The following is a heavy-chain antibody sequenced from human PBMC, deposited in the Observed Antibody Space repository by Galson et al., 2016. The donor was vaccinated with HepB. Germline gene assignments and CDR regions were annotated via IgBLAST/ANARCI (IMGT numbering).Heavy chain of an antibody. CDR2: INPRSGVT. J-gene: IGHJ4*02. D-gene: IGHD6-19*01. V-gene: IGHV1-2*06. CDR3: AMCSSASSGLDY. CDR1: GYIFTDYY. Sequence: SVKVSCKASGYIFTDYYMHWVRQAPGQGLEWMGRINPRSGVTSYAQEFEGRVTMTRDTSITTFYMDLSGLRSDDTAVYYCAMCSSASSGLDYWGQGTLVTVSS.